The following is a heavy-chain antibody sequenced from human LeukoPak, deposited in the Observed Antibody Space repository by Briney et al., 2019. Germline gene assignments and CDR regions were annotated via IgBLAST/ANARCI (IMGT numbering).Heavy chain of an antibody. CDR2: ISGSGGSA. CDR3: AKDRDTVTTDYFDY. CDR1: GFTFSDYY. D-gene: IGHD4-17*01. V-gene: IGHV3-23*01. Sequence: GGSLRLSCAASGFTFSDYYMSWIRQAPGKGLEWVSTISGSGGSAYYADSVKGRFTISRDNSKNTLYLQMNSLRAEDTAVYYCAKDRDTVTTDYFDYWGQGTLVTVSS. J-gene: IGHJ4*02.